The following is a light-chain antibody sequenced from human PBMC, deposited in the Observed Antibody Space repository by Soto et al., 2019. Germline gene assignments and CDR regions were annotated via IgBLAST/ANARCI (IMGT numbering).Light chain of an antibody. CDR2: GSF. CDR1: QSVDNN. V-gene: IGKV3-15*01. J-gene: IGKJ5*01. CDR3: QQYNDRPPIT. Sequence: IVMTQSPVTLSASTGESATLSCRASQSVDNNVAWYQHKPGQAPRLLIVGSFARATGVPARFSGSGSGSDFTLTVSGLQSEDFAVYYCQQYNDRPPITFGQVTLLEI.